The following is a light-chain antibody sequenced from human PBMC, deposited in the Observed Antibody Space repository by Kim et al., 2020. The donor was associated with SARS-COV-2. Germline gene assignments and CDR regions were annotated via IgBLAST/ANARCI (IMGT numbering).Light chain of an antibody. Sequence: DIQMTQSPSTLSASVGDRVTITCRASESISNWLAWYQQKPVKAPKFLIYKASNLESGVPSRFSGSGSGTEFTLTISSLQPDDFATYYCQQYNSYWTFGQGTKVDIK. J-gene: IGKJ1*01. CDR3: QQYNSYWT. CDR2: KAS. V-gene: IGKV1-5*03. CDR1: ESISNW.